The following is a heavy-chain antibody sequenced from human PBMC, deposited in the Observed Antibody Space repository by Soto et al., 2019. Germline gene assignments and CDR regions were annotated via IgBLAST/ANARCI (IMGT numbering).Heavy chain of an antibody. Sequence: ASVKVSCKVSGYTLTELSMHWVRQAPGKGLEWMGGFDPEDGETIYAQKFQGRVTMTEDTSTDTAYMELSSLRSEDTAVYYCATALADKGGKAFDIWGQGTMVTVSS. CDR3: ATALADKGGKAFDI. CDR2: FDPEDGET. J-gene: IGHJ3*02. V-gene: IGHV1-24*01. D-gene: IGHD3-16*01. CDR1: GYTLTELS.